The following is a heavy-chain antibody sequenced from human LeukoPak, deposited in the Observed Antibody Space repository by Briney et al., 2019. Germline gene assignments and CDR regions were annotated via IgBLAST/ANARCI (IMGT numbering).Heavy chain of an antibody. Sequence: GGSLRLSCAASGFAFSRYWMAWVRQAPGKGLEWVANIKQDGSDTYYVGSVKGRFTISRDNAKNSLYLQMNSLRAEDTAVYYCASNKYYYDSSGYLQLKKYFQHWGQGTLVTVSS. CDR3: ASNKYYYDSSGYLQLKKYFQH. CDR1: GFAFSRYW. V-gene: IGHV3-7*03. D-gene: IGHD3-22*01. J-gene: IGHJ1*01. CDR2: IKQDGSDT.